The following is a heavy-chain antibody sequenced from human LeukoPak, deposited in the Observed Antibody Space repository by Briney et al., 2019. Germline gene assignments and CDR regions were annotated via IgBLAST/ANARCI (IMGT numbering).Heavy chain of an antibody. J-gene: IGHJ6*02. Sequence: GGSLKLSCAASGFTFSGSAMHWVRQASGKGLEWVGRIRSKANSYATAYAASVKGRFTISRDDSKNTAYLQMNSLKTEDTAVYYCTSQERYYYYYGMDVWGQGTTVTVSS. D-gene: IGHD1-26*01. CDR2: IRSKANSYAT. CDR1: GFTFSGSA. V-gene: IGHV3-73*01. CDR3: TSQERYYYYYGMDV.